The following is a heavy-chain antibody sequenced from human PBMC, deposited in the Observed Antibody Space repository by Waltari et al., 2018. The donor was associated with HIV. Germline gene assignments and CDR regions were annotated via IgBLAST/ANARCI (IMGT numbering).Heavy chain of an antibody. CDR1: GFPFSSYW. V-gene: IGHV3-7*04. J-gene: IGHJ4*02. CDR3: ARGGFYGSGSKVN. Sequence: EVQLVESGGGWVQPGGSLRLSCAASGFPFSSYWMRWVRPAPGKGLEWVANIKQGGSDKYYVDSENGRFTISRDNAENSLYLKMNSLRAEDTAVYYCARGGFYGSGSKVNWGQGTLVTVSS. CDR2: IKQGGSDK. D-gene: IGHD3-10*01.